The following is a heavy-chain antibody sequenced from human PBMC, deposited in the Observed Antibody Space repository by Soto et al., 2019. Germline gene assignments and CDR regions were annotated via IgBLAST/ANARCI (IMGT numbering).Heavy chain of an antibody. CDR3: TTDQPRVYDSSGYDAFDI. D-gene: IGHD3-22*01. CDR2: IKSKTDGGTT. CDR1: GFTFSNAW. J-gene: IGHJ3*02. V-gene: IGHV3-15*01. Sequence: PGGSLRLSCAASGFTFSNAWMSWVRQAPGKGLEWVGRIKSKTDGGTTDYAAPVKGRFTISRDDSKNTLYLQMNSLKTEDTAVYYCTTDQPRVYDSSGYDAFDIWGQGTMVTVSS.